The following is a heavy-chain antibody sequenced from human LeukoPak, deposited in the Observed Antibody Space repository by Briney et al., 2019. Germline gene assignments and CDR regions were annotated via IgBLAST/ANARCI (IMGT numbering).Heavy chain of an antibody. CDR2: IKSDGRTT. V-gene: IGHV3-74*01. D-gene: IGHD1-7*01. Sequence: GGSLRLSFAASGFTFSNYGMHWCRQAPEKGLVWVSRIKSDGRTTYYADSVKGRFTTSRDDAKNRLYLQMNSLRAEDTAVYCGARTQTNTLGDSWGQGTLVTVSS. J-gene: IGHJ4*02. CDR3: ARTQTNTLGDS. CDR1: GFTFSNYG.